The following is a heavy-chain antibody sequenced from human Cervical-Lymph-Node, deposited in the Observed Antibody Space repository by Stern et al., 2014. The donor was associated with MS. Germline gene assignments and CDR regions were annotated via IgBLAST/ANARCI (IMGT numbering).Heavy chain of an antibody. CDR2: ISSEGDTI. V-gene: IGHV3-48*02. CDR1: EFVFRRDS. D-gene: IGHD5-24*01. J-gene: IGHJ3*01. CDR3: ARGFLHNSFDL. Sequence: EVQLVESGGGLVQPGGSLRLTCVGSEFVFRRDSMDWVRQAPRQGLELPSFISSEGDTIYYADSVRGRFTISRDDDKNSIFLQMTNLRDEDAAVYYCARGFLHNSFDLWGLGTVVTVSS.